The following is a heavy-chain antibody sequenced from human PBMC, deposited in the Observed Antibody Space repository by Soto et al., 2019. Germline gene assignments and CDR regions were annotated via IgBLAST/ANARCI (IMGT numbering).Heavy chain of an antibody. J-gene: IGHJ6*02. Sequence: SETLSLTCTVSGGSISSYYWSWIRQPAGKGLEWIGRIYTSGSTNYNPSLKSRVTMSVDTSKNQFSLKLSSVTAADTAVYYCARDQDYGDIYYYYGMDVWGQGTTVTVSS. V-gene: IGHV4-4*07. D-gene: IGHD4-17*01. CDR1: GGSISSYY. CDR3: ARDQDYGDIYYYYGMDV. CDR2: IYTSGST.